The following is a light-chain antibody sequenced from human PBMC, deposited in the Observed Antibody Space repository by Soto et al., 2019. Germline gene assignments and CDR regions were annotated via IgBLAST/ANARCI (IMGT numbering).Light chain of an antibody. J-gene: IGKJ3*01. CDR3: FQARRTPCT. Sequence: DIVMTQSPVSLPVTPGEPASISCRSSQSLLHSNRYNYSDWYVQNPGQSPQLLIYLGSNRSSGVPYRFSGSGSGTDFTLRISRVEAEHVGFYCWFQARRTPCTFGPGTKLEIK. CDR1: QSLLHSNRYNY. CDR2: LGS. V-gene: IGKV2-28*01.